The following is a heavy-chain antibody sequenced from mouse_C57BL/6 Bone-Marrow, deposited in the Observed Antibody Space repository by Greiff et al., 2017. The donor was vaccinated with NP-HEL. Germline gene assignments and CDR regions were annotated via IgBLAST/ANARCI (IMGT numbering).Heavy chain of an antibody. V-gene: IGHV3-6*01. D-gene: IGHD1-1*01. CDR2: ISYDGSN. Sequence: DVKLQESGPGPVKPSQSLSLTCSVTGYSITSGYYWNWIRQFPGNKLEWMGYISYDGSNNYNPSLKNRISITRDTSKNQFFLKLNSVTTEDTATYYCARDQGSNGFAYWGQGTLVTVSA. CDR3: ARDQGSNGFAY. J-gene: IGHJ3*01. CDR1: GYSITSGYY.